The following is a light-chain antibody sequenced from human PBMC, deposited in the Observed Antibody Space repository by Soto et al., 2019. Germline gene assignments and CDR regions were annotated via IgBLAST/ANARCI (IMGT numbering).Light chain of an antibody. Sequence: IVMTQSPATLSVSPGESATLSCRARQRVSSSYLAWYQQQPRQAPRLLLYGASTRATGIPARFSGSGAGTAFTLTISRMEPEDFSVYYCQQYGSSPPLTFGGGTKGDNK. CDR1: QRVSSSY. CDR3: QQYGSSPPLT. V-gene: IGKV3-20*01. CDR2: GAS. J-gene: IGKJ4*01.